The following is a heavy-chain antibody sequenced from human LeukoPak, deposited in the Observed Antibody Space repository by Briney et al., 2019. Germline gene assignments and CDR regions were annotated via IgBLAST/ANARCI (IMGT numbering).Heavy chain of an antibody. J-gene: IGHJ4*02. CDR1: GFTFSSYA. V-gene: IGHV3-23*01. CDR2: ISGSGGST. Sequence: GGSLRLSCAASGFTFSSYAMSWVRQVPGKGLEWVSAISGSGGSTYYADSVKGRFTISRDNSKNTLYLQMNSLRVEDTAVYYCARPYCSGGSCYSFFDYWGQGTLVTVSS. CDR3: ARPYCSGGSCYSFFDY. D-gene: IGHD2-15*01.